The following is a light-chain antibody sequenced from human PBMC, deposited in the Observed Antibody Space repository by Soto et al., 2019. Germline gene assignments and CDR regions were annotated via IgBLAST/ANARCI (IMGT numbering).Light chain of an antibody. J-gene: IGLJ2*01. CDR3: TSYTGSNTLL. CDR1: IGDIGNYNY. CDR2: DVS. V-gene: IGLV2-14*03. Sequence: QSALTQPASVSGSPGQSITISCTGTIGDIGNYNYVSWYQRHPGKAPKLMIYDVSVRPSGVSNRFSGSKSGNTASLTISGLQSEDEADYYCTSYTGSNTLLFGGGTKVTVL.